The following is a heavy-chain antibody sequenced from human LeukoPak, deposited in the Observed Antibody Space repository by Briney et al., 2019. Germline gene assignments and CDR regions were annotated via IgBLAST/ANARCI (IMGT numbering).Heavy chain of an antibody. CDR2: INHSGGT. V-gene: IGHV4-34*01. D-gene: IGHD3-22*01. Sequence: SETLSLTCAVYGGSFSGYYWSWIRQPPGKGLEWIGEINHSGGTNYNPSLKSRVTISVDTSKNQFSLKLSSVTAADTAVYYCARAINYYDSSGYYYGYFDLWGRGTLVTVSS. CDR3: ARAINYYDSSGYYYGYFDL. J-gene: IGHJ2*01. CDR1: GGSFSGYY.